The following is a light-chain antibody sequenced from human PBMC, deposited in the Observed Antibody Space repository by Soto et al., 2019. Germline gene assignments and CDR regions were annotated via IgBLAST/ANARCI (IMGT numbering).Light chain of an antibody. CDR3: LSYTSRFSFV. V-gene: IGLV2-14*03. CDR2: DAT. J-gene: IGLJ1*01. CDR1: TSDVGGYNF. Sequence: QSALTQPASVSGSLGQSITISCTGSTSDVGGYNFVAWYQQRPGDAPRLIIFDATNRPSGVSNRFSGSKSDNTAFLTISGLQADDEANYYCLSYTSRFSFVFGSGTKLTV.